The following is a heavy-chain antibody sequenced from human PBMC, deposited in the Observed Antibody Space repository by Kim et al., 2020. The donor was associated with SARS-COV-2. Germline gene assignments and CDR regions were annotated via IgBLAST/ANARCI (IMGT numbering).Heavy chain of an antibody. Sequence: DYAGSGKSRITSNADTSKNQFSLQLNSVSPEDTAVYYCARDTPGQKAYDIWGQGTMVTVSS. CDR3: ARDTPGQKAYDI. J-gene: IGHJ3*02. V-gene: IGHV6-1*01.